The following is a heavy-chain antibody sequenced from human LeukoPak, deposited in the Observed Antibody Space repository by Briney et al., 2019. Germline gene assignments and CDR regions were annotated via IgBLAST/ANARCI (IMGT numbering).Heavy chain of an antibody. CDR1: GFTFSSYG. CDR3: AKGGGYSSSPLFDY. Sequence: GGSLRLSCAASGFTFSSYGMHWVRQAPGKGLEWVAFIRYDGSNKYYADSVKGRFTISRDNSKNTLYLQMNSLRAEDTAVYYCAKGGGYSSSPLFDYWGQGTLVTVSS. V-gene: IGHV3-30*02. J-gene: IGHJ4*02. CDR2: IRYDGSNK. D-gene: IGHD6-6*01.